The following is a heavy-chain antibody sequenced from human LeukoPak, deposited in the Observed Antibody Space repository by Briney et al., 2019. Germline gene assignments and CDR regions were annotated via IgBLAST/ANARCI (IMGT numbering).Heavy chain of an antibody. CDR3: ARDPLRDYCSSTSCFSDY. CDR2: IWYDGSNK. D-gene: IGHD2-2*01. Sequence: PGRSLRLSCAASGFTFSSYGMHWVRQAPGKGLEWVAVIWYDGSNKYYADSVKGRFTISRDNSKNTLYLQMNSLRAEDTAVYYCARDPLRDYCSSTSCFSDYWGQGTLVTVSS. J-gene: IGHJ4*02. V-gene: IGHV3-33*01. CDR1: GFTFSSYG.